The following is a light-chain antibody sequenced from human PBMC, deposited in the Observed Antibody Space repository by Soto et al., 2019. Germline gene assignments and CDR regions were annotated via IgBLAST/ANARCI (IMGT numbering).Light chain of an antibody. CDR3: QRYYNAPGT. CDR2: AAS. Sequence: DMEMTQSPSSLSASVGDRVTITCRASQGINNYLAWYQQKPGGVPKLLIYAASTLRSGVPSRFSGGGSGTGTEFTLTISSLQPEDVATYYCQRYYNAPGTFGQGTKVEIK. V-gene: IGKV1-27*01. J-gene: IGKJ1*01. CDR1: QGINNY.